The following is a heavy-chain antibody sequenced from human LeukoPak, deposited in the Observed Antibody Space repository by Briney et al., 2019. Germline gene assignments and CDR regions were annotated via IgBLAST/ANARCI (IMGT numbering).Heavy chain of an antibody. V-gene: IGHV1-2*02. CDR3: ARVSSTVVTPDY. D-gene: IGHD4-23*01. J-gene: IGHJ4*02. CDR1: GYTFTGYY. Sequence: ASVKVSCKASGYTFTGYYMHWVRQAPGQGLEWMGWINPNSGGTNYAQKFQGRVTMTRDTSISTAYMELSRLRSDGTAVYYCARVSSTVVTPDYWGQGTLVTVSS. CDR2: INPNSGGT.